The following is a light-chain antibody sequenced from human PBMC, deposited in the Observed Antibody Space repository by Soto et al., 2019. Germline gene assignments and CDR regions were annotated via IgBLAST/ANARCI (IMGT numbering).Light chain of an antibody. Sequence: DIVLTQSPASLSLPPGERATLSCRASQSVSSSFRAWHQQKPGQAPRLLIYGASRRATGIADRFTGSGSGTEFTLNSSRLEPEDFAVYYCQQYDSSLTFGLGTKGEIK. CDR2: GAS. V-gene: IGKV3-20*01. J-gene: IGKJ1*01. CDR3: QQYDSSLT. CDR1: QSVSSSF.